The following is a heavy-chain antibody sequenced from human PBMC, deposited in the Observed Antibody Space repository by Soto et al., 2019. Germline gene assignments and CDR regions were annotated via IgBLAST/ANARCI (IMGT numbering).Heavy chain of an antibody. CDR3: AKGRGHWSSTSCYVGSDY. Sequence: EVQLLESGGGLVQPGGSLRLSCAASGFTFSSYAMSWVRQAPGKGLEWVSAISGSGGSTYYADSVKGRFTISRDNSKNTLYLQMNSLRAEDTAVYYCAKGRGHWSSTSCYVGSDYWGQGTLVTVSS. CDR1: GFTFSSYA. D-gene: IGHD2-2*01. CDR2: ISGSGGST. J-gene: IGHJ4*02. V-gene: IGHV3-23*01.